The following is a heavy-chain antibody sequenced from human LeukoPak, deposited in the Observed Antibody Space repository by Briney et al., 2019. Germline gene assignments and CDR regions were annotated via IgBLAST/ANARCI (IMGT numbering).Heavy chain of an antibody. CDR2: INHSGTT. J-gene: IGHJ3*02. CDR3: ARGYSSSWSRLISTFDI. CDR1: GGSFSSNY. Sequence: SETLSLTCAAYGGSFSSNYWSWIRQPPGKGLEWIGEINHSGTTNYNPSLKSRFTISVDTSRNQLYLQLSTVTAADTAVYYCARGYSSSWSRLISTFDIWGQGTMVTVSS. D-gene: IGHD6-13*01. V-gene: IGHV4-34*01.